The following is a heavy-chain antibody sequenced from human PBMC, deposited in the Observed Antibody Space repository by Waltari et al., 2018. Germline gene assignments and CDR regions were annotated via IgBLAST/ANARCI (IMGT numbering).Heavy chain of an antibody. V-gene: IGHV3-30*01. CDR3: ARDSIMITFGGVIVIPGGDFDY. Sequence: QVQLVESGGGVVQPGRSLRLSCAASGFTFSSYAMHWVRQAPGKGLEWVAVISYDGSNKYDADSVKGRFTSSRDNSKNTLYLQMNSLRAEDTAVYYCARDSIMITFGGVIVIPGGDFDYWGQGTLVTVSS. D-gene: IGHD3-16*02. CDR1: GFTFSSYA. J-gene: IGHJ4*02. CDR2: ISYDGSNK.